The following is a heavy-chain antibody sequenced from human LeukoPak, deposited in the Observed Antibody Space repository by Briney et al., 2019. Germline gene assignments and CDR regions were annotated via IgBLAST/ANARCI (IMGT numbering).Heavy chain of an antibody. CDR2: IYYNGRVT. J-gene: IGHJ4*02. CDR3: ARDVCSGGTCYLDY. Sequence: KPSETLSLTCTVSGGTLNPYYWGWIRLPPGKGLEWIGYIYYNGRVTNYNPSLKGRVSISVDTSKNQFSLNLRSVTAADTAVYYCARDVCSGGTCYLDYWGRGTLVSVSS. CDR1: GGTLNPYY. D-gene: IGHD2-15*01. V-gene: IGHV4-59*01.